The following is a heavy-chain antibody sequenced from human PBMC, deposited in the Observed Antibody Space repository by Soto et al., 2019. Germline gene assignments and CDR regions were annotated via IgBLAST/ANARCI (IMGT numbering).Heavy chain of an antibody. CDR3: ARDRAGAAYYGDFALFGHYYYYGMDV. CDR1: GGTFSSYA. D-gene: IGHD4-17*01. J-gene: IGHJ6*02. Sequence: QVQLVQSGAEVKKPGSSVKVSCKASGGTFSSYAISWVRQAPGQGLEWMGGIIPIFGTANYAQKFQGRVTITADESTSTAYMELSSLRSEDTGVYYCARDRAGAAYYGDFALFGHYYYYGMDVWGQGTTVTVS. CDR2: IIPIFGTA. V-gene: IGHV1-69*01.